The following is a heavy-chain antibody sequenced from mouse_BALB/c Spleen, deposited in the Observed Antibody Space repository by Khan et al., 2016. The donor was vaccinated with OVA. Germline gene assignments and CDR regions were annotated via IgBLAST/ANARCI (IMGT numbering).Heavy chain of an antibody. CDR1: GFSLNSYG. CDR3: ARAFYYGAWFAF. Sequence: QVQLKQSGPGLVAPSQSLSITCTVSGFSLNSYGVHWVRQPPGKGLEWLGVIWAVGSTNHNSALMSSLSISKDNSKSQVFLKRNSLQTDDTAMYYCARAFYYGAWFAFWGQGTLVTVSA. J-gene: IGHJ3*01. V-gene: IGHV2-9*02. D-gene: IGHD1-1*01. CDR2: IWAVGST.